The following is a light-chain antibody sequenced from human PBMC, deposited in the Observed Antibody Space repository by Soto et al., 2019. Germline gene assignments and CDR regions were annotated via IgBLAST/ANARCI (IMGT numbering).Light chain of an antibody. CDR2: TAS. V-gene: IGKV1-9*01. J-gene: IGKJ4*01. CDR1: QGISSY. CDR3: QQVNSYPLT. Sequence: IQLTQSPSSLSASVGDRVTITCRASQGISSYLAWYQQKPGKAPKLLISTASTLQSGAPSRFGGSGSGTDFTLTISSLPPEDFATYYCQQVNSYPLTFGGGTTVEIK.